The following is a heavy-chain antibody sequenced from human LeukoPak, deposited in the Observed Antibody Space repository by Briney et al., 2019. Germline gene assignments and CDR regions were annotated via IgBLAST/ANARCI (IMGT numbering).Heavy chain of an antibody. J-gene: IGHJ4*02. V-gene: IGHV4-39*01. CDR1: GGSISSSSYY. Sequence: SETLSLTCTVSGGSISSSSYYWGWIRQPPGKGLEWIGSIYHSGSTYYNPSLKSRVTISVDTSKNQFSLKLSSVTAADTAVYYCARQPYSSGWDYWGQGTLVTVSS. CDR3: ARQPYSSGWDY. CDR2: IYHSGST. D-gene: IGHD6-19*01.